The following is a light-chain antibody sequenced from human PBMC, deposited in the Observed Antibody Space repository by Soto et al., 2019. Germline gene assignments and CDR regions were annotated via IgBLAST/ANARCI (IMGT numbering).Light chain of an antibody. J-gene: IGKJ1*01. CDR2: GAS. CDR1: QSVSSN. CDR3: QHYNNWPLT. Sequence: EIVMTQSPATLSVSPGERATLSCRASQSVSSNLAWYQQKPGQAPRLLIYGASSRATGIPDRFSGSGSGTDFTLTISSLQSEDFALYYCQHYNNWPLTFGQGTKVDI. V-gene: IGKV3D-15*01.